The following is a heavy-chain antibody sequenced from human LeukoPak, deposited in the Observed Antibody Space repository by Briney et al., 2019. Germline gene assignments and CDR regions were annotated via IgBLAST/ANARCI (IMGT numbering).Heavy chain of an antibody. Sequence: ASVKVSCKASGYTLTGYYMHWVRQAPGQGLEWMGWINPNSGGTNYAQKFQGRVTMTRDTSISTAYMELSRLRSDDTAVYYCASNRMTTVTTARLNWGQGTLVTVSS. CDR3: ASNRMTTVTTARLN. D-gene: IGHD4-11*01. J-gene: IGHJ4*02. CDR2: INPNSGGT. V-gene: IGHV1-2*02. CDR1: GYTLTGYY.